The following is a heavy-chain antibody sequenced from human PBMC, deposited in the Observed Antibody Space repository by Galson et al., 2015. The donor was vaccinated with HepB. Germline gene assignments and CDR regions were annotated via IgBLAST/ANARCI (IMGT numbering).Heavy chain of an antibody. Sequence: SLRLSCAASGFTFSRCSMNWVRQAPGKGLEWVSYISSSSSITYYADSVKGRFTISRDNAKNSLYLQMNSLRGEDTAVYYCASVLYYHDSSGPHFWGQGTLVTVSS. CDR1: GFTFSRCS. CDR3: ASVLYYHDSSGPHF. J-gene: IGHJ4*02. CDR2: ISSSSSIT. D-gene: IGHD3-22*01. V-gene: IGHV3-48*01.